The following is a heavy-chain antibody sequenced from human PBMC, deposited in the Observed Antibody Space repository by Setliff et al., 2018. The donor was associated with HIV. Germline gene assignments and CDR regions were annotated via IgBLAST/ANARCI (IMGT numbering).Heavy chain of an antibody. V-gene: IGHV3-7*01. CDR2: IKQDGSEK. D-gene: IGHD6-13*01. Sequence: LRLSCAASGFTFSSYWMSWVRQAPGKGLEGGANIKQDGSEKYYVDSVKGRFTISRDNAKNSLYLQMNSLRAEDTAVYYCARDADEIADEALDYWGQGTLVTVSS. CDR1: GFTFSSYW. CDR3: ARDADEIADEALDY. J-gene: IGHJ4*02.